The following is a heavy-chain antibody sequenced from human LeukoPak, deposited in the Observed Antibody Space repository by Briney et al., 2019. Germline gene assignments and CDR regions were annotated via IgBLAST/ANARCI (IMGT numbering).Heavy chain of an antibody. CDR3: ARISSYDYPFDY. J-gene: IGHJ4*02. D-gene: IGHD5-12*01. CDR2: IYYSGST. V-gene: IGHV4-30-4*01. Sequence: SQTLSLTCTVSGGSISSGDYYWSWIRQPPGKGLEWIGYIYYSGSTYYNPSLKSRVTISVDTSKNQFSLKLSSVTAADTAVYYCARISSYDYPFDYWGQGTLVTVSS. CDR1: GGSISSGDYY.